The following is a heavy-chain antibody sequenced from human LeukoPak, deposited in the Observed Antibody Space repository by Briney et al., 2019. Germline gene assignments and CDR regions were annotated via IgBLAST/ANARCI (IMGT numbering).Heavy chain of an antibody. CDR1: GGSISSSGSY. D-gene: IGHD6-6*01. CDR3: ARVMAARREDLNWFDP. CDR2: VYYSGNT. J-gene: IGHJ5*02. V-gene: IGHV4-39*07. Sequence: PSETLSLTCTVSGGSISSSGSYWGWIRQPPGKGLEWIGSVYYSGNTYNPSLKSRVTILVDTSKNQVSLNLTSVNAADTAIYYCARVMAARREDLNWFDPWGQGTLVTVSS.